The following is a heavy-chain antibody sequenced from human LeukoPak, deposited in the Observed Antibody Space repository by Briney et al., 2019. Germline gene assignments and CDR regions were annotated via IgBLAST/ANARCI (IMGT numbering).Heavy chain of an antibody. V-gene: IGHV4-59*01. Sequence: PSETLSLTCTVSGGSISSYYWSWIRQPPGKGLEWIGYIYYSGSTNYNPSLKSRVTISVDTSKNQFSLKLSSVTAADTAVYYCARAARISPSAVDIWGQGTMVTVSS. CDR2: IYYSGST. J-gene: IGHJ3*02. D-gene: IGHD2-15*01. CDR1: GGSISSYY. CDR3: ARAARISPSAVDI.